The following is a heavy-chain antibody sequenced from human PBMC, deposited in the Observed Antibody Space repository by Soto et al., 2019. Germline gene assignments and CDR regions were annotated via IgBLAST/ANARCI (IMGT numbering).Heavy chain of an antibody. D-gene: IGHD6-19*01. Sequence: QVQLVESGGGVVQPGRSLRLSCAASGFTFSSYGMHWVRQAPGKGLEWVAVILYDGSNKYYADSVKGRFTISRDNSKNTLYLQMNSLRAEDTAVYYCARIEQWLVDYYYGMDVWGQGTTVTVSS. CDR2: ILYDGSNK. J-gene: IGHJ6*02. V-gene: IGHV3-33*01. CDR1: GFTFSSYG. CDR3: ARIEQWLVDYYYGMDV.